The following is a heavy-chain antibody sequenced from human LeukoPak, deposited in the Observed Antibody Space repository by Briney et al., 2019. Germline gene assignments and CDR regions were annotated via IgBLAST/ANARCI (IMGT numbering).Heavy chain of an antibody. V-gene: IGHV3-66*01. J-gene: IGHJ4*02. CDR2: IYSGGST. Sequence: AGGSLRLSCAASGFTVSSNYMSWVRQAPGKGLEWVSVIYSGGSTYYADSVKGRFTISRDNSKNTLYLQMNSLRAEDTAVYYCARDTCGGDCYPNSKFDYWGQGTLVTVSS. CDR1: GFTVSSNY. D-gene: IGHD2-21*02. CDR3: ARDTCGGDCYPNSKFDY.